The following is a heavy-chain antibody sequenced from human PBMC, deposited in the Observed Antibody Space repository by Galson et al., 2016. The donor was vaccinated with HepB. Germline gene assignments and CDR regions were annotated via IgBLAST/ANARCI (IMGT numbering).Heavy chain of an antibody. CDR3: ARRDSGWHDY. CDR1: GGSITESRYY. CDR2: VYYTGDT. Sequence: SETLSLTCTLSGGSITESRYYWGWFRQTPRKGLEWIGNVYYTGDTYYTPSLKSRVIISIDTSKNQFSLNVTSVTAADTAMYFCARRDSGWHDYWGQGILVTVSS. V-gene: IGHV4-39*01. D-gene: IGHD6-19*01. J-gene: IGHJ4*02.